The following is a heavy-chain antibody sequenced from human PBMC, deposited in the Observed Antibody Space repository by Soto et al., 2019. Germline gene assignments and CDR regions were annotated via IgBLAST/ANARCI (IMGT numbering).Heavy chain of an antibody. CDR3: TKGGPSGGASSL. J-gene: IGHJ4*02. D-gene: IGHD3-16*01. V-gene: IGHV3-21*01. Sequence: GGSLRLSCAASGFTFSSFWMHWVRQAPGKGLVWVSFISSSVSDIYYADSVEGRFTISRDNAKNSLFLQMNGLRVEDTAVYYCTKGGPSGGASSLWGQGIWVTVSS. CDR1: GFTFSSFW. CDR2: ISSSVSDI.